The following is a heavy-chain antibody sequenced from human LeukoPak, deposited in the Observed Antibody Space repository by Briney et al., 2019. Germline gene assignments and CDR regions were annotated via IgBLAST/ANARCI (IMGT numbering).Heavy chain of an antibody. CDR1: GFTFSSYA. CDR2: ISGSGGST. J-gene: IGHJ4*02. CDR3: AKAGRPFGELSPVDY. Sequence: GGSLRLSCAASGFTFSSYAMSWVRQAPGKGLEWVSAISGSGGSTYYADSVKGRFTISRDNSKNTLYLQMSSLRAEDTAVYYCAKAGRPFGELSPVDYWGQGTLVTVSS. V-gene: IGHV3-23*01. D-gene: IGHD3-10*01.